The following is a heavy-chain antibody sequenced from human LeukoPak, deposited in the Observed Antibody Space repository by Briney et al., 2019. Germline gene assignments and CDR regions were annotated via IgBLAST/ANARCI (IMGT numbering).Heavy chain of an antibody. D-gene: IGHD2-2*02. Sequence: ASVKVSCKASGYTFTGYYMHWVRQAPGQGLEWMGWINPNSGGTNYAQKFQGRVTMTRDTSISTAYMELSRLRSDDTAVYYCARDWGDCSSTSCYTRWFDPWGQGTLVTVSS. V-gene: IGHV1-2*02. J-gene: IGHJ5*02. CDR3: ARDWGDCSSTSCYTRWFDP. CDR1: GYTFTGYY. CDR2: INPNSGGT.